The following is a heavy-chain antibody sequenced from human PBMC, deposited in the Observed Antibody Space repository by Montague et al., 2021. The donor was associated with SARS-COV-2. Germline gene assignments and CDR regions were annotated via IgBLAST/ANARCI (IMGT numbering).Heavy chain of an antibody. D-gene: IGHD3-22*01. J-gene: IGHJ4*02. CDR1: GDSISSGHW. CDR3: ARGCYYDSDVHYYFDY. Sequence: SETLSLTCAVSGDSISSGHWWTWVRQPPGKGLEWFGEIYHSGSTNYNPSLTSRVTISVDKSRNQFSLRLSSVTAADTAVYYCARGCYYDSDVHYYFDYWGQGTLVTVSS. CDR2: IYHSGST. V-gene: IGHV4-4*02.